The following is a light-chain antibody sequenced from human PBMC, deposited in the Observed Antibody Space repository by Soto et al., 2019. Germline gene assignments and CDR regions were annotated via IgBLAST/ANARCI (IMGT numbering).Light chain of an antibody. Sequence: DIQLTQSPSFLSASVGDRVTITCRASQGISSYLAWYQQKPGKAPKLLIYAASTLQSGVPSRFSGSGSGTEFTLTISSLKPEDFATYYCQQLNSYPRVTFGQGTRLEIK. CDR3: QQLNSYPRVT. J-gene: IGKJ5*01. CDR1: QGISSY. CDR2: AAS. V-gene: IGKV1-9*01.